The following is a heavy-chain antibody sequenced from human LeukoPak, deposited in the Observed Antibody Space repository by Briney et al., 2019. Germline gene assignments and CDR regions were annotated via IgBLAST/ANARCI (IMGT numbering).Heavy chain of an antibody. Sequence: SETLSLTCAVSGYSISNNYYWVWIRQPPGRGLEWIGSLYHSDSAYYNTSLRSRVPMSVDTSKNQFSLTLSFVTAADTAVYYCARQHDSYYYYYIDVWGSGTTVTVSS. CDR3: ARQHDSYYYYYIDV. CDR1: GYSISNNYY. J-gene: IGHJ6*03. CDR2: LYHSDSA. V-gene: IGHV4-38-2*01.